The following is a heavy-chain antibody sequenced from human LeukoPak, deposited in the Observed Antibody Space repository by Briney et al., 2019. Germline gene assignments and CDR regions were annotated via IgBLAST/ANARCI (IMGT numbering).Heavy chain of an antibody. J-gene: IGHJ6*02. CDR3: AGCSGGSCYSRGKYGVDV. CDR1: GFTFSSYA. V-gene: IGHV3-23*01. D-gene: IGHD2-15*01. Sequence: GGSLRLSCATSGFTFSSYAMNWVRQAPGKGLECVSFISTSGDFTYYSASVKGRFTVSRDNSKNTLYLQMNSLRADDTAVYYCAGCSGGSCYSRGKYGVDVWGQGTTVIVSS. CDR2: ISTSGDFT.